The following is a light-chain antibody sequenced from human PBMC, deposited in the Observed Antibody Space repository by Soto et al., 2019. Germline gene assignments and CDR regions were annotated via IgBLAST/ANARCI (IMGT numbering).Light chain of an antibody. CDR3: CSYSGSYTWV. J-gene: IGLJ3*02. V-gene: IGLV2-11*01. Sequence: QSVLTQPRSVSGSPGQSVTISCTGTSSDVGGYNYVSWYQQHPGKAPKLMIYDVSKRPSGVPDRFSGSKSGNTASLTISGLQGDDEADYYCCSYSGSYTWVFGGGTKLTVL. CDR2: DVS. CDR1: SSDVGGYNY.